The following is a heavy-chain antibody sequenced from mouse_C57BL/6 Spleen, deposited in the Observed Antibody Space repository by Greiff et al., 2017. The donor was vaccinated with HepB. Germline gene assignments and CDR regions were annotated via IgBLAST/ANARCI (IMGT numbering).Heavy chain of an antibody. CDR1: GYTFTSYW. V-gene: IGHV1-59*01. D-gene: IGHD1-1*01. J-gene: IGHJ1*03. CDR3: ARSTRYQYWYFDV. Sequence: QVQLQQPGAELVRPGTSVKLSCKASGYTFTSYWMHWVKQRPGQGLEWIGVIDPSDSYTNYNQKFKGKATLTVDTSSSTAYMQLSSLTSEDSAVYYCARSTRYQYWYFDVWGTGTTVTVSS. CDR2: IDPSDSYT.